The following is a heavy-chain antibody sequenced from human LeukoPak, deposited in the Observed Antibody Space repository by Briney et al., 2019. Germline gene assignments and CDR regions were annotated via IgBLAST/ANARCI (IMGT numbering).Heavy chain of an antibody. CDR2: IYYSGSS. CDR3: ARVPRSYYYYYYMDV. CDR1: GGSISGYH. V-gene: IGHV4-59*01. J-gene: IGHJ6*03. Sequence: SETLSLTCNVSGGSISGYHWSWIRQPPGKGLEWLGYIYYSGSSNYNPSLKSRVAISADTSKNQFSLKLSSVTAADTAVYYCARVPRSYYYYYYMDVWGKGTTVTVSS.